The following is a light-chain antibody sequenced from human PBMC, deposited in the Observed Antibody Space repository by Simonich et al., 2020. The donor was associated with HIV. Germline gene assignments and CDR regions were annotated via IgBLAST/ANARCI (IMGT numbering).Light chain of an antibody. J-gene: IGKJ4*01. V-gene: IGKV4-1*01. CDR2: WAS. CDR1: QSILYSSTNKNY. CDR3: QQYYSTPT. Sequence: DFVMTQSPDSLPVSLGERATIKCKSSQSILYSSTNKNYIAWYQQKPGQPPKLLIYWASTRESGVPDRVSGSGSGTDFTLTISSLQAEDVAVYYCQQYYSTPTFGGGTKVEIK.